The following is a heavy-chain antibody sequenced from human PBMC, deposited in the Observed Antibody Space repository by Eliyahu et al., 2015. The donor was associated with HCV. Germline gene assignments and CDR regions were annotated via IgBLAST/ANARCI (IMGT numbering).Heavy chain of an antibody. V-gene: IGHV3-9*01. CDR2: ITWNSAYI. J-gene: IGHJ2*01. Sequence: EVQLVESGGGLVQPGRSLRPSCVASGFXFGXFALHWVRQTPGKGLEWVSGITWNSAYITYADSVRGRFTISRDTAKNSVYLQMNSLGPEDTALYFCAKDYVRRGAGFYGNWYFDLWGRGTRVTVSS. D-gene: IGHD4-17*01. CDR3: AKDYVRRGAGFYGNWYFDL. CDR1: GFXFGXFA.